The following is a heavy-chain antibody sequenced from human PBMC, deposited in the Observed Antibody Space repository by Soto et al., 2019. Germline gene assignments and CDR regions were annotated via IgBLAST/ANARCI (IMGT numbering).Heavy chain of an antibody. CDR1: GGTFSSYA. V-gene: IGHV1-69*13. CDR3: AREGGTSYSNPRWYYGMDV. J-gene: IGHJ6*02. Sequence: GASVKVSCKASGGTFSSYAISWVRQAPGQGLEWMGGIIPIFGTANYAQKFQGRVTITADESTSTAYMELSSLRSEDTAVYYCAREGGTSYSNPRWYYGMDVWGQGTTVTVS. CDR2: IIPIFGTA. D-gene: IGHD1-7*01.